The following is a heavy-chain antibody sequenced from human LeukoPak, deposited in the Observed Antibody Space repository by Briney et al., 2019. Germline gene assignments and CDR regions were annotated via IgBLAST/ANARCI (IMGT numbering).Heavy chain of an antibody. J-gene: IGHJ6*02. CDR1: GFTVSSNY. CDR2: IYSGGST. Sequence: PGGSLRLSCAASGFTVSSNYMSWVRQAPGKGLEWVSVIYSGGSTYYADSVKGRFTISRDNSKNTLYLQMNSLRAEDTAVYYCARAGGYYDPNPYYYGMDVWGQGTTVTVSS. V-gene: IGHV3-66*01. CDR3: ARAGGYYDPNPYYYGMDV. D-gene: IGHD3-22*01.